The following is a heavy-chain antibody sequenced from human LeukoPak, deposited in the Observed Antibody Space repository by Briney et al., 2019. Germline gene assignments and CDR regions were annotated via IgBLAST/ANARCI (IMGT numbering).Heavy chain of an antibody. V-gene: IGHV4-34*01. Sequence: PSETLSLTCAVYGGSFSGYYWSWIRQPAGKGLEWIGEIYHSGSTNYNPSLKSRVTISVDTSKNQFSLNLSSVTAADTAVYYCARVLPRTFLERQLLNPYYYYIDVWDKGTTVTVSS. D-gene: IGHD3-3*02. CDR1: GGSFSGYY. CDR3: ARVLPRTFLERQLLNPYYYYIDV. J-gene: IGHJ6*03. CDR2: IYHSGST.